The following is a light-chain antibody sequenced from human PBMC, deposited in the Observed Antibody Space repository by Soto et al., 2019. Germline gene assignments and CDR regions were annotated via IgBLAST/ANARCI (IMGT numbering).Light chain of an antibody. CDR3: HQYYGYPYT. CDR1: QNINNW. J-gene: IGKJ2*01. CDR2: DAS. V-gene: IGKV1-5*01. Sequence: DIQMTQSPSTLSASIGDRITITCRASQNINNWLAWYQQKPGRAPKVLIYDASSLESGVPSRISGSGSGTEFILTISSLQLDDFATYYCHQYYGYPYTFGQGTKLEIK.